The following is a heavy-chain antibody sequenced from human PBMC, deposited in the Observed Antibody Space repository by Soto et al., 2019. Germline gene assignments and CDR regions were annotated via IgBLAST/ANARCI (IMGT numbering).Heavy chain of an antibody. Sequence: QVQLQESGPGLVKPSQTLSLTCIVSGGSISSGDFYWSWVRQPPGKGLEWIAYIYYSGTTLYNPSLKSRVTISLDTSKKQFSLNLSGVTAADTAVYYCARVGFGNSGQSFAFGIWGQGTMVTVSS. CDR3: ARVGFGNSGQSFAFGI. CDR2: IYYSGTT. J-gene: IGHJ3*02. CDR1: GGSISSGDFY. V-gene: IGHV4-30-4*01. D-gene: IGHD1-26*01.